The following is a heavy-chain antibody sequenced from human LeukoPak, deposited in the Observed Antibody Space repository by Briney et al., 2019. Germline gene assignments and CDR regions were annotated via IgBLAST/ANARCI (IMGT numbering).Heavy chain of an antibody. Sequence: GGSLRLSCAASGFTFSSYSMNRVRQAPGKGLEWVSYLSSSSSTIYYADSVKGRFTISRDNAKHSLYLQMNSLRAEHTAVYYCAKGIRFLEWFFDYWGQGTLVTVSS. CDR3: AKGIRFLEWFFDY. CDR1: GFTFSSYS. CDR2: LSSSSSTI. V-gene: IGHV3-48*01. J-gene: IGHJ4*02. D-gene: IGHD3-3*01.